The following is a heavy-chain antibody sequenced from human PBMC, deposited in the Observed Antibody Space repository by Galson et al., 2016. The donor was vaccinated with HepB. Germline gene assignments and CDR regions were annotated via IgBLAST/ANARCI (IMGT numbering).Heavy chain of an antibody. D-gene: IGHD3-10*01. V-gene: IGHV3-23*01. CDR3: AKMSLLSGGYFDY. Sequence: SLRLSCAASGFTFSSYAMSWVRQAPGKGLEWVSAISGSGNSTYYADSMKGRFTISRDNSKNTLYLQVNSLRVEDTAVYYCAKMSLLSGGYFDYWGQGTLVTVSS. J-gene: IGHJ4*02. CDR1: GFTFSSYA. CDR2: ISGSGNST.